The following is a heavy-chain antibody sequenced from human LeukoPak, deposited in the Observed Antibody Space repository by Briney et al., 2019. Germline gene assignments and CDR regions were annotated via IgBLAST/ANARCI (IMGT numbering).Heavy chain of an antibody. J-gene: IGHJ5*02. CDR1: GYSISSGFL. Sequence: SETLSLTCAVSGYSISSGFLWGWIRQPPGKGLEWIASIYRSGNTYYNPSLKSRITMSVDTSKNQFSLKLSSVTAADTAVYYCARDPRWLTPDCNTIGCYVNWFDPWGQGTLVTVSS. CDR2: IYRSGNT. CDR3: ARDPRWLTPDCNTIGCYVNWFDP. V-gene: IGHV4-38-2*02. D-gene: IGHD2-2*01.